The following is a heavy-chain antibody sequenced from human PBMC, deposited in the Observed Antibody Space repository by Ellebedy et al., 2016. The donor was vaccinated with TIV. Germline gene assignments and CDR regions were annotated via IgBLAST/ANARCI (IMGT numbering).Heavy chain of an antibody. Sequence: GESLKISXKGSGYSFTNYWIGWVRQMPGKGLEWMGIIYPGDSHTSRYSPSFQGQVTISADKSISTAYLQWSSLKASDSAIYYCVGRPAVAVATHFDIWGQGTMVTVSS. D-gene: IGHD6-19*01. J-gene: IGHJ3*02. CDR2: IYPGDSHTS. CDR3: VGRPAVAVATHFDI. V-gene: IGHV5-51*01. CDR1: GYSFTNYW.